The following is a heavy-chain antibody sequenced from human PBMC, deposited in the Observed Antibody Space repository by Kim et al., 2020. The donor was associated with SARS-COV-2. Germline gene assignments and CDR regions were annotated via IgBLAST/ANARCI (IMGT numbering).Heavy chain of an antibody. V-gene: IGHV4-31*03. D-gene: IGHD3-16*02. CDR1: GVSLNTGGYY. CDR2: IYYSGTT. CDR3: ARDLHLGELSPRLFDY. Sequence: SETLSLTCTVSGVSLNTGGYYWSWIRQIPGKGLEWIGYIYYSGTTYYNPSLRSRVTMSLDTSNNQFSLKLTSVTDADAAVYFCARDLHLGELSPRLFDY. J-gene: IGHJ4*01.